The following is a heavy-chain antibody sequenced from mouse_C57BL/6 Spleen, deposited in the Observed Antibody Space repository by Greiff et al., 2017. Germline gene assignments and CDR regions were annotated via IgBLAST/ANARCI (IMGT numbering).Heavy chain of an antibody. Sequence: QVQLQQPGAELVRPGSSVKLSCKASGYTFTSYWMHWVKQRPIQGLEWIGNIDPSDSETHYNQKFKDKATLTVDKSSSTAYMQLSSLTSEDSAVYYCAREAMVTTKFAYWGQGTLVTVSA. J-gene: IGHJ3*01. CDR1: GYTFTSYW. CDR3: AREAMVTTKFAY. CDR2: IDPSDSET. V-gene: IGHV1-52*01. D-gene: IGHD2-2*01.